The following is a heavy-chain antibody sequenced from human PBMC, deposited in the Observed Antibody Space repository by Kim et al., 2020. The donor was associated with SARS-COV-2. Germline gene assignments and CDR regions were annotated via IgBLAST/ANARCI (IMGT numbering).Heavy chain of an antibody. CDR2: ISWNSGSI. CDR1: GFTFDDYA. D-gene: IGHD3-22*01. CDR3: AKDILRYYDSSGYYHGLFN. Sequence: GGSLRLSCAASGFTFDDYAMHWVRQAPGKGLEWVSGISWNSGSIGYADSVKGRFTISRDNAKNSLYLQMNSLRAEDTALYYCAKDILRYYDSSGYYHGLFNWGQGTLVTVSS. J-gene: IGHJ4*02. V-gene: IGHV3-9*01.